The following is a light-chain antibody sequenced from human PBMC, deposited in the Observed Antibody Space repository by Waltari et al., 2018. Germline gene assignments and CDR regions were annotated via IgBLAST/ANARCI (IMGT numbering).Light chain of an antibody. CDR2: GIS. CDR3: QQSTSIPLT. Sequence: DIQMTQSPSSLSASVGDIVTITCRASQTIPRYLNWYQQKPGKAPKLLIYGISNLHSGVPSRFSGSGSGTDFTLTISSLQPEDFATYYCQQSTSIPLTFGGGTKVEIK. CDR1: QTIPRY. J-gene: IGKJ4*01. V-gene: IGKV1-39*01.